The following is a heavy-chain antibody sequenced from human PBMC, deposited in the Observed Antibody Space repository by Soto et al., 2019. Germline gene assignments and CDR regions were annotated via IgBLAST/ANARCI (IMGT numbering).Heavy chain of an antibody. V-gene: IGHV4-34*01. D-gene: IGHD4-17*01. CDR1: GGSLSNYY. CDR3: ARDDTTETTPNWFDP. Sequence: QVQLQQWGAGLVKPSENLSLTCCVFGGSLSNYYWSWLRPSPGQGLEWSGAINQSGNTNYNPSLTGTVTIAVDKSMNQFSLTLTSLTAADTAVDFCARDDTTETTPNWFDPCGQGILVTVSS. CDR2: INQSGNT. J-gene: IGHJ5*02.